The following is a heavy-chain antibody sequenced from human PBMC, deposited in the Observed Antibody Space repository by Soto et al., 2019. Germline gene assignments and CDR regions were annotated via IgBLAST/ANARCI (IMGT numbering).Heavy chain of an antibody. CDR2: INPNSGGT. V-gene: IGHV1-2*04. CDR3: ARNYYDSSGYVFDY. D-gene: IGHD3-22*01. Sequence: ASVKVSCKASGGTFSSYAIRWVRQAPGQGLEWMGWINPNSGGTNYAQKFQGWVTMTRDTSISTAYMELSRLRSDDTAVYYCARNYYDSSGYVFDYWGQGTLVTVSS. CDR1: GGTFSSYA. J-gene: IGHJ4*02.